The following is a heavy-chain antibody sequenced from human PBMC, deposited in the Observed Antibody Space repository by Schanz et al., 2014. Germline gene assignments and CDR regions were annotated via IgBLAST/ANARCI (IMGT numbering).Heavy chain of an antibody. CDR2: ILYDGSNK. V-gene: IGHV3-33*05. CDR3: ARDPIPIQGVPIDF. D-gene: IGHD3-10*01. CDR1: GFTFRSYG. J-gene: IGHJ4*02. Sequence: QVQLVESGGGVVQPGRSLRLSCAASGFTFRSYGMHWVRQAPGKGLEWVAVILYDGSNKYYADSVKGRFTISRDNAKKSLYLRMNSLRAEDTAVYYCARDPIPIQGVPIDFWGQGTLVTVSS.